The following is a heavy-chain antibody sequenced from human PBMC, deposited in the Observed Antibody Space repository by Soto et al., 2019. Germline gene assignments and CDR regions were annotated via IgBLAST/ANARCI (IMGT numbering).Heavy chain of an antibody. CDR2: IDPSDSYT. CDR3: TRHSIVVVPAAMSPYGMDV. D-gene: IGHD2-2*01. J-gene: IGHJ6*02. CDR1: GYTFTNYR. Sequence: GESLKISCKASGYTFTNYRIGWVRQMPGKGLEWMGRIDPSDSYTNYSPSFQGHVTISADKSISTAYLQWSSLKASDTAMYYCTRHSIVVVPAAMSPYGMDVWGQGTTVTVSS. V-gene: IGHV5-10-1*01.